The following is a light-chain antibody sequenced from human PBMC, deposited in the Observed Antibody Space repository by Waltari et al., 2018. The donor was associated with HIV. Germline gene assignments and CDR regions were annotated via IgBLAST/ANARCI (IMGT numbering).Light chain of an antibody. Sequence: DILMTQSPSSVSASVGDRVTITCRSSHNIRSWLGWYQQKPGGAPKLLIYAAFNLQSGVLSRFAGSGSGTECTLTINSLQPEDSATYHCQQAHSTPFTFGPGTKV. CDR3: QQAHSTPFT. CDR1: HNIRSW. CDR2: AAF. J-gene: IGKJ3*01. V-gene: IGKV1-12*01.